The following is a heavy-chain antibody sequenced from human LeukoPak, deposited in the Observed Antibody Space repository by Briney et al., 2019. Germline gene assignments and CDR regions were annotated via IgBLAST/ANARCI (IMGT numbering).Heavy chain of an antibody. Sequence: GGSLRLSCAASGFTFSSYAMSWVRQAPGKGLVWVSAISGSGGSTYYADSVKGRFTISRDNSKNTLYLQMNSLRAEDTAVYYCAKGSVYCSGGSCYPYYFDYWGQGTLVTVSS. D-gene: IGHD2-15*01. CDR3: AKGSVYCSGGSCYPYYFDY. CDR2: ISGSGGST. V-gene: IGHV3-23*01. J-gene: IGHJ4*02. CDR1: GFTFSSYA.